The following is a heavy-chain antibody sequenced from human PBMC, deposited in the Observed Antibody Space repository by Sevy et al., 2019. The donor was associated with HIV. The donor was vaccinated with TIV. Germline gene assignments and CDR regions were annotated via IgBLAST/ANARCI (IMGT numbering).Heavy chain of an antibody. V-gene: IGHV3-21*01. CDR2: ISSSSSYI. D-gene: IGHD5-12*01. CDR3: ARDRSHDMVATKRPPDDY. J-gene: IGHJ4*02. Sequence: GGSLRLSCAASGFTFSSYSMNWVRQAPGKGLEWVSSISSSSSYIYYADSVKGRFTISRDNAKNSLYLQMNSLRAEDTAVYYCARDRSHDMVATKRPPDDYWGQGTLVTVSS. CDR1: GFTFSSYS.